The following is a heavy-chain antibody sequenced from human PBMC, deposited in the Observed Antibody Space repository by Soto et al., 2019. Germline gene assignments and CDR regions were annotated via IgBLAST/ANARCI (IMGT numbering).Heavy chain of an antibody. CDR1: GFTFSDYC. CDR3: ARAALRIAAAGVDY. J-gene: IGHJ4*02. CDR2: ISSSSSYT. Sequence: QVQLVESGGGLVKPGGSLRLSCAASGFTFSDYCMSWIRQAPGKGLEWVSYISSSSSYTNYADSVKGRFTISRDNAKNSLYLQMNSLRAEDTAVYYCARAALRIAAAGVDYWGQGTLVTVSS. V-gene: IGHV3-11*05. D-gene: IGHD6-13*01.